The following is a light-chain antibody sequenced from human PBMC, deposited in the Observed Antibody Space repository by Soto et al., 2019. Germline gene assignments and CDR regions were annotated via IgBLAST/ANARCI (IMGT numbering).Light chain of an antibody. CDR1: SSDVGGYNY. V-gene: IGLV2-8*01. Sequence: QSALTQPPSASGSPGQSVTISCTGTSSDVGGYNYVSWYQQHPGKAPKLMIYEVSKRPSGVPDRFSGSKSGNTASLTVSGLQVEDEADYYCSSYTSTNHVVFGGGTKLTVL. CDR2: EVS. CDR3: SSYTSTNHVV. J-gene: IGLJ2*01.